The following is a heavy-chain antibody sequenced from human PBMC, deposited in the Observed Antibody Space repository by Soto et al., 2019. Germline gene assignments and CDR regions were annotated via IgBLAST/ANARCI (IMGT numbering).Heavy chain of an antibody. D-gene: IGHD1-26*01. CDR2: IIPIFGTA. Sequence: QVQLVQSGAEVKKPGSSVKVSCKASGGTFSSYAISWVRQAPGEGLEWMGGIIPIFGTANYAQKFQGRVTITADESTSTAYMELSSLRSEDTAVYYCARSPGIVGATRGWFDPWGQGTLVTVSS. CDR1: GGTFSSYA. CDR3: ARSPGIVGATRGWFDP. V-gene: IGHV1-69*01. J-gene: IGHJ5*02.